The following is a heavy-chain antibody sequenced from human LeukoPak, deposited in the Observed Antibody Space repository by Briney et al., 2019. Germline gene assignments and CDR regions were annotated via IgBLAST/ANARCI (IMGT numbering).Heavy chain of an antibody. CDR2: SSFDENNK. J-gene: IGHJ4*02. CDR3: AKDSYGGYNDFGIDS. Sequence: GGSLRLSCAASGFTFFTYSMHWVRQAPGKGLEWLAVSSFDENNKYYADSVRGRFTISRDNSKNTVYLQMDSLRPEDTAIYYCAKDSYGGYNDFGIDSWGQGTLVNVSS. D-gene: IGHD5-12*01. CDR1: GFTFFTYS. V-gene: IGHV3-30*18.